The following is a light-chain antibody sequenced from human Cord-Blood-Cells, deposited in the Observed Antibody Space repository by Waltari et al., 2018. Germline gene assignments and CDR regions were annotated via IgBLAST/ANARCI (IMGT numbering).Light chain of an antibody. V-gene: IGLV1-47*01. CDR1: SSNIGSNY. J-gene: IGLJ3*02. CDR2: RNN. CDR3: AAWDDSLSGPV. Sequence: QSVLTQPPSASGTPGQRATISCSESSSNIGSNYVYWYQQLPGTAPKLLIYRNNRRPSGVPDRFSGSKSGTSASLAISGLRSEDEADYYCAAWDDSLSGPVFGGGTKLTVL.